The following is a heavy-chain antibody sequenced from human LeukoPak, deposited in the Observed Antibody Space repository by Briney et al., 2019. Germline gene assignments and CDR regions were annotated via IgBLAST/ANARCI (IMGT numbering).Heavy chain of an antibody. V-gene: IGHV3-7*01. D-gene: IGHD2-15*01. J-gene: IGHJ4*02. Sequence: GGSLRLSCAASGFTFSNYWMSWVRQAPGKGLEWVANIKQDGSEKYYVDSVKGRFTISRDNAKNSLYLQMNSLRAEDTAVYYCARYFSGGSCYDYWGQGTLVTVSS. CDR1: GFTFSNYW. CDR2: IKQDGSEK. CDR3: ARYFSGGSCYDY.